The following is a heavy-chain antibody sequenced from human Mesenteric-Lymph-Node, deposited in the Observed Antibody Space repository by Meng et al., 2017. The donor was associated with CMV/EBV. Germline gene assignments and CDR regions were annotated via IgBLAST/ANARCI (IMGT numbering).Heavy chain of an antibody. CDR2: IYPGDSDT. D-gene: IGHD7-27*01. CDR3: ARLSSNWGYYFDY. V-gene: IGHV5-51*01. CDR1: GYSFTSYW. J-gene: IGHJ4*02. Sequence: KVSCKGSGYSFTSYWIDWVRQMPGKGLEWMGIIYPGDSDTRYSPSFQGQVTISADKSVTTAYLQWSSLRASDSAMYYCARLSSNWGYYFDYWGQGTLVTVSS.